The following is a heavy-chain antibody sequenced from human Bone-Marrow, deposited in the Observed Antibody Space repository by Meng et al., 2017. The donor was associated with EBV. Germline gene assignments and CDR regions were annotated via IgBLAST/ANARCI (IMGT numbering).Heavy chain of an antibody. CDR1: GFTLSHYW. CDR3: SRDLAGSDDD. Sequence: EVLLVDSGGDLGQPVGTLILSCVASGFTLSHYWMHWVRQAPGKGLVWVSRTNEDGRTTDYADSVKGRFTISRDNTKNILYLQMDSLRADDTALYFCSRDLAGSDDDWGQGTLVTVSS. V-gene: IGHV3-74*01. J-gene: IGHJ4*02. D-gene: IGHD6-25*01. CDR2: TNEDGRTT.